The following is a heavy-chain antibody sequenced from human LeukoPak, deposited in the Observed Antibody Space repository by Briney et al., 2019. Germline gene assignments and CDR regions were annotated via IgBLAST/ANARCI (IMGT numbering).Heavy chain of an antibody. CDR1: GFTFSSYS. CDR3: AREIVGATRGVDY. CDR2: ISSSSSTI. V-gene: IGHV3-48*01. J-gene: IGHJ4*02. D-gene: IGHD1-26*01. Sequence: GGSLRLSCAASGFTFSSYSMNWVRQAPGKGLEWVSYISSSSSTIYYADSVKGRFTISRDNAKNSLYLQMNSLRAEDTAVYYCAREIVGATRGVDYWGQGTLVTVSS.